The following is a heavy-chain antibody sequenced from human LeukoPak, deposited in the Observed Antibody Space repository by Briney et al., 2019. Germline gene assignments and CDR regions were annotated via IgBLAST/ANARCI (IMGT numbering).Heavy chain of an antibody. Sequence: SETLSLTCAVYGGSLSGYYWSWIRQPPGKGLEWIGEINHSGSTNYNPSLKSRVTISVDTSKNQFSLKLSSVTAADTAVYYCARGDGGYWGQGTLVTVSS. CDR3: ARGDGGY. J-gene: IGHJ4*02. CDR2: INHSGST. CDR1: GGSLSGYY. V-gene: IGHV4-34*01. D-gene: IGHD5-24*01.